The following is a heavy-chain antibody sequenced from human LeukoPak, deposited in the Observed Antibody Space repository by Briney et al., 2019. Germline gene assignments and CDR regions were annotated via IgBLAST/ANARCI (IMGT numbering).Heavy chain of an antibody. D-gene: IGHD3-10*01. CDR1: GYSISSGYY. Sequence: SETLSLTCTVSGYSISSGYYWSWIRQPPGKGLEWIGEINHSGSTNYNPSLKSRVTISVDTLKSQFSLKLSSVTAADTATYYCARGGYYGSGNDFRFDPWGQGTLVTVSS. CDR3: ARGGYYGSGNDFRFDP. J-gene: IGHJ5*02. V-gene: IGHV4-38-2*02. CDR2: INHSGST.